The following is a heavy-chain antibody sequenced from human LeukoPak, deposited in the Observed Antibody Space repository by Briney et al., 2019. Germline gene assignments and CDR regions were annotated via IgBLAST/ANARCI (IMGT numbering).Heavy chain of an antibody. V-gene: IGHV4-39*01. J-gene: IGHJ5*02. CDR2: IYYSGST. CDR1: GGSISSSSYY. D-gene: IGHD2-2*01. CDR3: ARHGFYCSSTSCYRYWFDP. Sequence: PSETLSLTCTVSGGSISSSSYYWGWIRQPPGKGLEWIGSIYYSGSTYYNPSLKSRVTISVDTSKNQFSLKLSSVTAADTAVYYCARHGFYCSSTSCYRYWFDPWGQGTPVTVSS.